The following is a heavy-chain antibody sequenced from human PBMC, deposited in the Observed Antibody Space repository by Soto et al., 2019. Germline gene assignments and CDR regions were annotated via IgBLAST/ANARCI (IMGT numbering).Heavy chain of an antibody. CDR3: ARPLTGTYEGAFDI. V-gene: IGHV4-30-4*01. CDR2: IYKSGST. Sequence: SETLSLTCTASGDSINSGHYYWSWIRQPPGKGLEWIGYIYKSGSTYYIPSLESRLTISVDTSKNQISLRLTSVTAADTAVYFCARPLTGTYEGAFDIWGRGTMVTVSS. J-gene: IGHJ3*02. D-gene: IGHD1-20*01. CDR1: GDSINSGHYY.